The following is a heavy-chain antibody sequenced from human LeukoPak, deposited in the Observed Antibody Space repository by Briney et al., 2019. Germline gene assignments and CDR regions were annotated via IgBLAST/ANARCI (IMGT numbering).Heavy chain of an antibody. CDR2: IKTKGEGGTA. CDR3: TTEQPYHRKDY. Sequence: GGTLRLSCAASGFTFSNDWLSWVRQAHGKGLEWDGRIKTKGEGGTADYATPVKGRFTISRDDSKRTLYLQTNSLKTEDTAVYYCTTEQPYHRKDYWGQGTLVTVSS. CDR1: GFTFSNDW. V-gene: IGHV3-15*01. J-gene: IGHJ4*02. D-gene: IGHD1-1*01.